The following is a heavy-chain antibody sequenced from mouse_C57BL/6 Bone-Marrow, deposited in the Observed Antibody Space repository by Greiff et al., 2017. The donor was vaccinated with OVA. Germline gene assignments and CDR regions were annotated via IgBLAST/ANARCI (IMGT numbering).Heavy chain of an antibody. Sequence: DVQLQESGAELVRPGASVKLSCTASGFNIKDDYMHWVKQRPEQGLEWIGWIDPENGDTEYASKFQGKATITADTSSNTAYLQLSSLTSEDTAVYYCTLHYYGSSSVDYWGQGTTLTVSS. J-gene: IGHJ2*01. D-gene: IGHD1-1*01. CDR1: GFNIKDDY. V-gene: IGHV14-4*01. CDR3: TLHYYGSSSVDY. CDR2: IDPENGDT.